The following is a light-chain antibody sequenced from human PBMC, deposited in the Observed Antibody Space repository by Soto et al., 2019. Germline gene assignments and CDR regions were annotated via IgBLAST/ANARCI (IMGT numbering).Light chain of an antibody. CDR2: DAS. Sequence: DIQMTQSPSTLSASVGDRVTITCRASQSISSWFAWYQQKPGKAPKLLIYDASSLESGVPSRFSGCGSGTEVTLTISSLQPDDFATYYCQQYNSYPWTFGEGTKVEIK. CDR3: QQYNSYPWT. CDR1: QSISSW. V-gene: IGKV1-5*01. J-gene: IGKJ1*01.